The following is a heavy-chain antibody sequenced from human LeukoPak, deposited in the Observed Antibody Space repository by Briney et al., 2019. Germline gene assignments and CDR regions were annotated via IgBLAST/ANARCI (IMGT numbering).Heavy chain of an antibody. CDR3: ASYYDSSGYYLGRH. Sequence: SETLSLTCAVYGGSFSGYYWSWIRQPPGKGLEWIGEINHSGSTNCNPSLKSRVTISVDTSKNQFSLKLSSVTAADTAVYYCASYYDSSGYYLGRHWGQGTLVTVSS. D-gene: IGHD3-22*01. J-gene: IGHJ4*02. V-gene: IGHV4-34*01. CDR1: GGSFSGYY. CDR2: INHSGST.